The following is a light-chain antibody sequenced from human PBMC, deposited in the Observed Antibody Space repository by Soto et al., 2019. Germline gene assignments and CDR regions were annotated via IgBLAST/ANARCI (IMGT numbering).Light chain of an antibody. CDR3: SSSTSSSTLGYV. CDR2: DVS. J-gene: IGLJ1*01. V-gene: IGLV2-14*03. CDR1: SSDIGSYNY. Sequence: QSVLTQPASVSGSPGQSITISCTGTSSDIGSYNYVSWYQQHPGKAPKLMTYDVSNRPSGVSNRFSGSKSGNTASLIISGLQAEDEADYYCSSSTSSSTLGYVFGTGTKVTVL.